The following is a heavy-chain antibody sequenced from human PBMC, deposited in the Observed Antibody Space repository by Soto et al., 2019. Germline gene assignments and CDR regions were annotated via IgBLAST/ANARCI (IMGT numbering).Heavy chain of an antibody. V-gene: IGHV1-18*04. CDR2: INVDNGET. CDR3: ARWISGGYSDWFDP. D-gene: IGHD1-26*01. Sequence: QVQLVQSGAEVKKPGASVKVSCKASGYNFMRYGFTWVRQAPGQGLEWMGWINVDNGETKYPQKIQGRVTMTTDTSTGTCYREMRSLTSDDTAVYYCARWISGGYSDWFDPWGHGTLVTVSS. CDR1: GYNFMRYG. J-gene: IGHJ5*02.